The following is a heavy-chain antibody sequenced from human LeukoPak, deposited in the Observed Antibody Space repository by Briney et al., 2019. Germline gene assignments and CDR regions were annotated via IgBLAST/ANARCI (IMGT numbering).Heavy chain of an antibody. CDR1: GFTFSSYS. CDR3: AREGTYYYDSSGSFDY. CDR2: ISSSSSTI. Sequence: GGSLRLSCAASGFTFSSYSMNWVRQAPGKGLEWVSYISSSSSTIYYADSVKGRFTISRDNAKNSLYLQINSLRAEDTAVYYCAREGTYYYDSSGSFDYWGQGTLVTVSS. V-gene: IGHV3-48*01. D-gene: IGHD3-22*01. J-gene: IGHJ4*02.